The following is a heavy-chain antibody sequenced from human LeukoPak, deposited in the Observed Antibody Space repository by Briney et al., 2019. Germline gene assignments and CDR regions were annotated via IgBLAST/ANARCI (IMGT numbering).Heavy chain of an antibody. V-gene: IGHV3-23*01. D-gene: IGHD1-1*01. CDR2: ISDSGGST. CDR3: ARDLWYNWNGGDY. CDR1: GFTFSSNA. Sequence: RGSLRHSCADPGFTFSSNAMCSVRPGPGKGLGWVSSISDSGGSTYYADSVKGRVTLSRENSKNTLYLQMNTLQVDETAVYYCARDLWYNWNGGDYWGQGTLVSVSP. J-gene: IGHJ4*02.